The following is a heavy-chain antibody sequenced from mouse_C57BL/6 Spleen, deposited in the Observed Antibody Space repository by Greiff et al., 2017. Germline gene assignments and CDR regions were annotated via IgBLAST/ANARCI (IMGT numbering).Heavy chain of an antibody. Sequence: QVQLQQPGAELVKPGASVKLSCKASGYTFTSYWMQWVKQRPGQGLEWIGEIDPSDSYTNSNQKFKGKATLTVDTSSSTAYMQLSSLTSEDSAVYYCARSGSSDDYWGQGTNLPVSS. J-gene: IGHJ2*01. CDR1: GYTFTSYW. D-gene: IGHD1-1*01. CDR2: IDPSDSYT. CDR3: ARSGSSDDY. V-gene: IGHV1-50*01.